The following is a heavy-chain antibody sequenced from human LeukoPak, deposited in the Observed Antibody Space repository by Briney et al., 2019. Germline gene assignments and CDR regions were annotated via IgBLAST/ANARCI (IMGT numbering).Heavy chain of an antibody. Sequence: PGGSLRLSCAASGFTFSSYAMPWVRQAPGKGLEWVAVISYDGSNKYYADSVKGRFTISRDNSKNTLYLQMNSLRAEDTAVYYCARDKQWLEPNDYWGQGTLVTVSS. V-gene: IGHV3-30-3*01. J-gene: IGHJ4*02. CDR2: ISYDGSNK. CDR1: GFTFSSYA. CDR3: ARDKQWLEPNDY. D-gene: IGHD6-19*01.